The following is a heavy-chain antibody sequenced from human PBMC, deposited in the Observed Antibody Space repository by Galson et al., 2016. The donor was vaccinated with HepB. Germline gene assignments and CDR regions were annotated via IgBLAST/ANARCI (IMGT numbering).Heavy chain of an antibody. D-gene: IGHD1-14*01. Sequence: SLRLSCAASGFTFSDYYMSWIRQAPGKGLEWVSFITSSTSYTDYADSVKGRFTVSRDNAKNSLYLQMSSLRAEDTAVYYCARDLNEGNLPGTFDYWGQGTLVTVSS. J-gene: IGHJ4*02. CDR2: ITSSTSYT. CDR3: ARDLNEGNLPGTFDY. CDR1: GFTFSDYY. V-gene: IGHV3-11*06.